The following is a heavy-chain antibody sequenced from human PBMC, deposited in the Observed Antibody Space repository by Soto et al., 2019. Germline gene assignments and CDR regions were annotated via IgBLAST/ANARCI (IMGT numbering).Heavy chain of an antibody. V-gene: IGHV4-59*01. J-gene: IGHJ4*02. D-gene: IGHD5-12*01. Sequence: SETLSLTGTVSGGSISSYYWTWIRQPPGKGLEWIGYIYYSGSTNYNPSLKSRVTISVDTSKNQFSLKVSSVTAADTAVYYCARDLNGGYDLALDYWGQGTLVTVS. CDR1: GGSISSYY. CDR2: IYYSGST. CDR3: ARDLNGGYDLALDY.